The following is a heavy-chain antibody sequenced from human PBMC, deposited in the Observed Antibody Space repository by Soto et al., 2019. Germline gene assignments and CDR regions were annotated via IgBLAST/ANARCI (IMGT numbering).Heavy chain of an antibody. CDR2: IYYSGST. D-gene: IGHD2-8*01. V-gene: IGHV4-61*01. J-gene: IGHJ3*02. Sequence: SETLSLTCTVFGGSVSSGSYYWSWIRQPPGKGLEWIGYIYYSGSTNYNPSLKSRVTISVDTSKNQFSLKLSSVTAADTAVYYCARDSNGLDAFDIWGQGTMVTVSS. CDR3: ARDSNGLDAFDI. CDR1: GGSVSSGSYY.